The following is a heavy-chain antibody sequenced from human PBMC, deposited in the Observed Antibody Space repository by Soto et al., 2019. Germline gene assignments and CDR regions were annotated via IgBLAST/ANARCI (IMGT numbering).Heavy chain of an antibody. J-gene: IGHJ5*02. CDR1: GYTFTSYA. V-gene: IGHV1-3*01. D-gene: IGHD3-22*01. CDR2: INAGNGNT. CDR3: ARDRITMIVGNWFDP. Sequence: GASVKVSCKASGYTFTSYAMHWVRQAPGQRLEWMGWINAGNGNTKYSQKFQGRVTITRDTSASTAYMELSSLRSEDTAVYYCARDRITMIVGNWFDPWGQGTLVTVSS.